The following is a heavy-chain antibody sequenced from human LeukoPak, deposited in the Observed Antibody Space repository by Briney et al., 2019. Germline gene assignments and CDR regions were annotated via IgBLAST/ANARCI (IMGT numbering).Heavy chain of an antibody. V-gene: IGHV3-21*01. CDR3: AKDDYDIFQSTPPSSFDY. CDR1: GFIFRRYS. D-gene: IGHD3-9*01. J-gene: IGHJ4*02. Sequence: GGSLRLSCAASGFIFRRYSMNWVRQAPGKGLEWVSSISNGSRYIYYADSVKGRFTISRDNSKNTLYLQMNSLRAEDTAVYYCAKDDYDIFQSTPPSSFDYWGQGTLVTVSS. CDR2: ISNGSRYI.